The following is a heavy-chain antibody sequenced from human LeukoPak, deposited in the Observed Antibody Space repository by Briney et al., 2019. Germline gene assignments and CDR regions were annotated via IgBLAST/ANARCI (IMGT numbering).Heavy chain of an antibody. V-gene: IGHV2-70*04. CDR3: ARSYSSGWYSGLRNDAFDI. D-gene: IGHD6-19*01. J-gene: IGHJ3*02. CDR1: GFSLSTSGMR. Sequence: SGPALVKPTQTLTLTCTFSGFSLSTSGMRVSWIRQPPGKALEWLARIDWDDDKFYSTSLKTRLTISKETTKNQVVLTMTNMDPVDTATYYCARSYSSGWYSGLRNDAFDIWGQGTMVTVSS. CDR2: IDWDDDK.